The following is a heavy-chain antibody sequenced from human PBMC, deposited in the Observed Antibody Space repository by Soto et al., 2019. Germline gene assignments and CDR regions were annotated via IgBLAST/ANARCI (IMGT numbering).Heavy chain of an antibody. CDR2: ISYDGSNK. D-gene: IGHD3-3*01. CDR3: ARDLPYDFWSGSYYYYYGMDV. J-gene: IGHJ6*02. Sequence: GWYLRLSCAASGFTFSSYAMHWFRQAPCKGLEWVAVISYDGSNKYYADSVKGRFTISRDNSKNTLYLQMNSLRAEDTAVYYCARDLPYDFWSGSYYYYYGMDVWGQGTTVTVSS. V-gene: IGHV3-30-3*01. CDR1: GFTFSSYA.